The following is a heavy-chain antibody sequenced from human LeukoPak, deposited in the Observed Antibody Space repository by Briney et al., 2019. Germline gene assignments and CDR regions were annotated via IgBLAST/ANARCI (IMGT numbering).Heavy chain of an antibody. CDR2: IKQDGGEE. V-gene: IGHV3-7*01. Sequence: PGGSLRLSCVVSGFPFSDYWMAWVRQAPGKGLEWVASIKQDGGEEFYVDSTKGRFSISRDNAKNSLYLQINSLRAEDTAVYYCAREDHSKYEYWGQGTLVTVSS. CDR1: GFPFSDYW. D-gene: IGHD4-11*01. CDR3: AREDHSKYEY. J-gene: IGHJ4*02.